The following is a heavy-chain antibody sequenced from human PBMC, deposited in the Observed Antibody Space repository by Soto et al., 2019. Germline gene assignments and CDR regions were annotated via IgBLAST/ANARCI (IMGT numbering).Heavy chain of an antibody. CDR2: ISWNSYSI. CDR3: AKASSKNYFDY. CDR1: GFTFDDYA. Sequence: SLILSGAASGFTFDDYAMHWVRQAPGKGLEWVSGISWNSYSIGYADSVKCRFTMSRGNAKNSLYLQMNSLRTEDTAFYYCAKASSKNYFDYWGQGTLVTVSS. V-gene: IGHV3-9*01. D-gene: IGHD2-2*01. J-gene: IGHJ4*02.